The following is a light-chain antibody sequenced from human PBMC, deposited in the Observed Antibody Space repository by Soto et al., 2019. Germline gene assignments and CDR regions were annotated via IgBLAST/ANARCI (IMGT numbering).Light chain of an antibody. Sequence: DIVMTQSPDSLAVSLGERATINCRSSQSVLYSSNNETFLAWYQQRPGQPPRLLIFGASTRASDVPDGFTGSGSGTQFTLTIASLHSEDFAVYFCQQYNNWPYTFGQGTKVDI. CDR3: QQYNNWPYT. CDR2: GAS. CDR1: QSVLYSSNNETF. V-gene: IGKV4-1*01. J-gene: IGKJ2*01.